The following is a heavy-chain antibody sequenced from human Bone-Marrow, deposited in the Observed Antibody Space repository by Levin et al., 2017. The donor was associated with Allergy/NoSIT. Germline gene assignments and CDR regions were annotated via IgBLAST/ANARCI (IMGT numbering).Heavy chain of an antibody. CDR2: IYHSGNT. D-gene: IGHD4-23*01. J-gene: IGHJ4*02. CDR3: VGETPEGKRDY. Sequence: PSETLSLTCTVSGGSIISGGYYWSWIRQHPGKGLEWIVYIYHSGNTQYNPSLKSLLTMSIDTSKKQFSLHLRSVTAAASAIYYFVGETPEGKRDYWGQGTLVTVSS. CDR1: GGSIISGGYY. V-gene: IGHV4-31*01.